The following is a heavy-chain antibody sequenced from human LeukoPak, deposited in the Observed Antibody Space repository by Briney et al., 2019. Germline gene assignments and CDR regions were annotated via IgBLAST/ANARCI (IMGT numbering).Heavy chain of an antibody. V-gene: IGHV3-48*01. CDR3: ARLVATGG. D-gene: IGHD5-12*01. J-gene: IGHJ4*02. CDR2: ISSSSTI. Sequence: GGALRLSCAASGFTFSSYSMNWVRQAPGKGLEWVSYISSSSTIYYAGSVKGRFTISRDNAKNSLYLQMNSLRAEDTAVYYCARLVATGGWGQGTLVTVSS. CDR1: GFTFSSYS.